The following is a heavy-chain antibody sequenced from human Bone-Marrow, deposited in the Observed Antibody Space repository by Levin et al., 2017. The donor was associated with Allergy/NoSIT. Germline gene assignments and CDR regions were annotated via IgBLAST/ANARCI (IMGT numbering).Heavy chain of an antibody. Sequence: LGESLKISCKGSGYTFSNYWIGWVRQMPGKGLEWMGIIYPGDSDTRYSPSLQGQVTVSVDKSNTTAYLQWNSLKASDTAMYYCARRISGNTIGGRLLYYFDFWGQGTRVTVSS. D-gene: IGHD1-26*01. CDR1: GYTFSNYW. V-gene: IGHV5-51*01. CDR3: ARRISGNTIGGRLLYYFDF. CDR2: IYPGDSDT. J-gene: IGHJ4*02.